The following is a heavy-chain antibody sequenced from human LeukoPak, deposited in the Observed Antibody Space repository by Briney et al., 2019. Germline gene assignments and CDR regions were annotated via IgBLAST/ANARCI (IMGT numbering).Heavy chain of an antibody. V-gene: IGHV3-30*02. CDR1: GFTFSSYG. Sequence: GGSLRLSCAASGFTFSSYGMHWVRQAPGKGLEWVAFIRYDGSNKYYADSVKGRFTISRDNSKNTLYLQMNSLRAEDTAVYYCAQSDYYGSSGYSHFDYWGQGTPVTVSS. D-gene: IGHD3-22*01. CDR2: IRYDGSNK. J-gene: IGHJ4*02. CDR3: AQSDYYGSSGYSHFDY.